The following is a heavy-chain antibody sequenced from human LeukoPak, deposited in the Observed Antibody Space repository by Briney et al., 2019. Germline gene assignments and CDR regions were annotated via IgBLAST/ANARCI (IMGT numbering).Heavy chain of an antibody. V-gene: IGHV3-30*18. Sequence: GRSLRLSCAASGFTFSSYGMHWARQAPGKGLEWVAVISYDGSNKYYADSVKGRFTISRDNSKNTLYLQMNSLRAEDTAVYYCAKDARNYYDSSGYYPVGWGQGTLVTVSS. J-gene: IGHJ4*02. CDR1: GFTFSSYG. D-gene: IGHD3-22*01. CDR3: AKDARNYYDSSGYYPVG. CDR2: ISYDGSNK.